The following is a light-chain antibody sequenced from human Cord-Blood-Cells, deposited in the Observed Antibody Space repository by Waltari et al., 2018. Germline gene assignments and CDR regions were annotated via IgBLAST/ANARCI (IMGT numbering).Light chain of an antibody. V-gene: IGLV7-43*01. J-gene: IGLJ3*02. Sequence: QTVVTQEPSLTVSPGGTAPPTCAPAPGPATSGYYPTWFQQKPGQAPRALIYSTSNKHSWTPARFSGSLLGGKAALTLSGVQPEDEAEYYCLLYYGGAQLVFGGGTKLTVL. CDR3: LLYYGGAQLV. CDR2: STS. CDR1: PGPATSGYY.